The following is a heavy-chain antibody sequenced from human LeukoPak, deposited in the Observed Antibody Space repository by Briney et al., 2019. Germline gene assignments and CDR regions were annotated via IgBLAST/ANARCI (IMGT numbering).Heavy chain of an antibody. CDR3: AKLTPRLWDY. V-gene: IGHV3-74*01. J-gene: IGHJ4*02. CDR2: VKSDGSNP. D-gene: IGHD5-18*01. CDR1: RFSFSNYW. Sequence: GSLRLSCAASRFSFSNYWMHWVRQAPGKGLVWVSRVKSDGSNPSYADSVKGRFTISRDNAENMLYLQMNTLGAEDTAVYYCAKLTPRLWDYWGQGTLVTVSS.